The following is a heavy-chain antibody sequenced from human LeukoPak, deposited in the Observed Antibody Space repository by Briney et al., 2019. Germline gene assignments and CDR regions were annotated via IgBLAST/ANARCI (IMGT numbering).Heavy chain of an antibody. J-gene: IGHJ4*02. CDR3: ARANSGLYAFDY. D-gene: IGHD6-19*01. CDR2: INSDGSIT. CDR1: GFTFSSYW. Sequence: GGSLRLSCAASGFTFSSYWMHWVRQAPGKGLVWVSRINSDGSITNYADSVKGRFTISRDNAKNTLYLQMNSLRAEDTAVYYCARANSGLYAFDYWGQGTLVTVSS. V-gene: IGHV3-74*01.